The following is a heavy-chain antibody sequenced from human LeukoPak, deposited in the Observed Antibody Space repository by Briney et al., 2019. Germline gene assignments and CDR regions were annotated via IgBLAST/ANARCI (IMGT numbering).Heavy chain of an antibody. J-gene: IGHJ4*02. D-gene: IGHD4-17*01. CDR1: GFSFSDYY. CDR3: MRGDDHGDYEGGDY. CDR2: ISSTGDII. V-gene: IGHV3-11*01. Sequence: PGGSLRLSCAASGFSFSDYYMRWIRQAPGKGLEWISSISSTGDIIYYADSVRGRFTISRDNARTALYLQMHSLRVEDTAVYYCMRGDDHGDYEGGDYWGQGTRVTVSS.